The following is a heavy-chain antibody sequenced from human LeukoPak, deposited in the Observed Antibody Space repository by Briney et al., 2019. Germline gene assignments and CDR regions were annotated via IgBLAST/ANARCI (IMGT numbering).Heavy chain of an antibody. CDR2: IIPIFGTA. CDR1: GYTFTSYA. CDR3: ATVAFWSGYYANYFDY. J-gene: IGHJ4*02. D-gene: IGHD3-3*01. Sequence: SVKVSCKASGYTFTSYAMNWVRQAPGQGLEWMGGIIPIFGTANYAQKFQGRVTITADKSTSTAYMELSSLRSEDTAVYYCATVAFWSGYYANYFDYWGQGTLVTVSS. V-gene: IGHV1-69*06.